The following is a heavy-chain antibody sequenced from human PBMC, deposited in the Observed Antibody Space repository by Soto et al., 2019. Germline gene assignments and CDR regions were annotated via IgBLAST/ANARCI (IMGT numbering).Heavy chain of an antibody. D-gene: IGHD5-12*01. CDR1: GFTFSNAW. CDR2: IKSKTDGGTT. CDR3: TTDYVDIMATINPPGDY. V-gene: IGHV3-15*01. J-gene: IGHJ4*02. Sequence: GGSLRLSXAASGFTFSNAWMSWVRQAPGKGLEWVGRIKSKTDGGTTDYAAPVKGRFTISRDDSKNTLYLQMNSLKTEDTAVYYCTTDYVDIMATINPPGDYWGQGTLVTVS.